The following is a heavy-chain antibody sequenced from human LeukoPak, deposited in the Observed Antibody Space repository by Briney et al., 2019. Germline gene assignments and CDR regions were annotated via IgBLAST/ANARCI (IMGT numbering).Heavy chain of an antibody. J-gene: IGHJ4*02. CDR3: ARLGVVPAALNY. D-gene: IGHD2-2*01. V-gene: IGHV4-34*01. Sequence: SETLSLTCAVYGGSFSGYYWSWICQPPGKGLEWIGEINYSGSTNYNPSLKSRVTISVDTSKNQFSLKLSSVTAADTAVYYCARLGVVPAALNYWGQGTLVTVSS. CDR2: INYSGST. CDR1: GGSFSGYY.